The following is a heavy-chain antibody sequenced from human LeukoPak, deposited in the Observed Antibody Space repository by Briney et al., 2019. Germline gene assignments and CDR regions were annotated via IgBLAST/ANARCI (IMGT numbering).Heavy chain of an antibody. Sequence: ASVKVSCKASGYTFTGYYMHWVRQAPGQGLEWMGWINPNSGGTNYAQKFQGRVTMTRDTSISTAYMELSRLRSDDTAVYYCARALALRYCSGGSCYNWFDPWGQGTLVTVSS. CDR2: INPNSGGT. V-gene: IGHV1-2*02. J-gene: IGHJ5*02. CDR1: GYTFTGYY. D-gene: IGHD2-15*01. CDR3: ARALALRYCSGGSCYNWFDP.